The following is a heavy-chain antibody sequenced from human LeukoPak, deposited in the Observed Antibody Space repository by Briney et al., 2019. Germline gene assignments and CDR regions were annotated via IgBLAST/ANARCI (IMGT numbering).Heavy chain of an antibody. J-gene: IGHJ4*02. CDR3: AREWGIAVIEY. V-gene: IGHV3-21*01. CDR1: GFTFSSYG. CDR2: ISSSSSYI. Sequence: GGSLRLSCAASGFTFSSYGMNWVRQAPGKGLEWVSAISSSSSYIYYADSVKGRFTISRDNATTSLYLQMNSLRAEDTAVYYCAREWGIAVIEYWGQGTLVTVSS. D-gene: IGHD6-19*01.